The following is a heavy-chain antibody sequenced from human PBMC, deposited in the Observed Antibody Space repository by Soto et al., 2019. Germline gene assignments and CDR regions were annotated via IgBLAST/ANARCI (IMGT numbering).Heavy chain of an antibody. CDR2: ISGSSNST. V-gene: IGHV3-23*01. CDR3: AKGSGGLRPYYFDY. J-gene: IGHJ4*02. CDR1: GFTFSNYA. D-gene: IGHD2-15*01. Sequence: PGGSLRLSCAASGFTFSNYAMSWVRQAPGKGLEWVSAISGSSNSTYYADSMKGRFTISRDNSKNTLYLQMDSLRAEDTALYYCAKGSGGLRPYYFDYWGQGTPVTVSS.